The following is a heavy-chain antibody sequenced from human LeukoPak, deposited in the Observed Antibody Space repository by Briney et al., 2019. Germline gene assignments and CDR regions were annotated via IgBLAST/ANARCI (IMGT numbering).Heavy chain of an antibody. J-gene: IGHJ4*02. CDR2: FDPEDGET. D-gene: IGHD6-13*01. CDR3: ATDVNSYSSSWYDY. Sequence: ASVKVSCKVSGYTLTELSMHWVRQAPGKGLEWMGGFDPEDGETIYAQKFQGRVTMTEDTSTDTAYMELSSLRSEDTAVYYCATDVNSYSSSWYDYWGQGTLVTVSS. V-gene: IGHV1-24*01. CDR1: GYTLTELS.